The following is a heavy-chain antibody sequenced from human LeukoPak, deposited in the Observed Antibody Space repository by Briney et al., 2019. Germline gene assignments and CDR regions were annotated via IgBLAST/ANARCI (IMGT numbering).Heavy chain of an antibody. CDR3: ASSGIAAAGLNFDY. V-gene: IGHV3-7*01. CDR1: GFTFSNYY. J-gene: IGHJ4*02. D-gene: IGHD6-13*01. CDR2: INPDGSEK. Sequence: GGCLRLSCAASGFTFSNYYISWVSQAPGKGLEWVANINPDGSEKYYVDSVKGRFTISRDNTKNSLYLQMNSLRSEDTAIYYCASSGIAAAGLNFDYWGQGTLVPVSS.